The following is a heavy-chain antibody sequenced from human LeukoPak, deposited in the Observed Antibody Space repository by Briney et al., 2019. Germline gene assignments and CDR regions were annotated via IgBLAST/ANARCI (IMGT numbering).Heavy chain of an antibody. CDR2: ISYDGSNK. CDR1: GFTFNNYA. J-gene: IGHJ1*01. V-gene: IGHV3-30-3*01. Sequence: GGSLRLSCAASGFTFNNYAMHWVRQAPGKGLEWVAVISYDGSNKYYADSVKGRFTISRDNSKNTLHLQMDSLRAEDTAVYYCYGANAEHWGQGTLVTVSS. D-gene: IGHD4-23*01. CDR3: YGANAEH.